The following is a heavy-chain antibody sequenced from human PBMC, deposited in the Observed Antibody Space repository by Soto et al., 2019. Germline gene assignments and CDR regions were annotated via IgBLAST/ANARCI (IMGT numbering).Heavy chain of an antibody. CDR3: ASLYTAMVIPVY. CDR1: GGTFSSYT. J-gene: IGHJ4*02. Sequence: QVQLVQSGAEVKKPGSSVKVSCKASGGTFSSYTISWVRQAPGQGLEWMGRIIPILGIANYAQKFQGRVTIXADXPTSTDYMELSSLRSEDTAVYYCASLYTAMVIPVYWGQGTLVAVSS. CDR2: IIPILGIA. D-gene: IGHD5-18*01. V-gene: IGHV1-69*02.